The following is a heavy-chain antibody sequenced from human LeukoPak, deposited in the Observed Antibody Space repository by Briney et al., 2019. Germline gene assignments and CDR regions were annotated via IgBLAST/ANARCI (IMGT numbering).Heavy chain of an antibody. CDR1: GGSISSGSHY. CDR3: AASSGVTLGRF. CDR2: IYYTGIT. Sequence: SETLSLTCTVSGGSISSGSHYYNWIRQHPGKGLEWIGYIYYTGITSYNPSLKSRVTMSVDTSMNQVSLKVTSLTAADTAVYYCAASSGVTLGRFWGQGALVTVSS. V-gene: IGHV4-31*03. D-gene: IGHD3-16*01. J-gene: IGHJ4*02.